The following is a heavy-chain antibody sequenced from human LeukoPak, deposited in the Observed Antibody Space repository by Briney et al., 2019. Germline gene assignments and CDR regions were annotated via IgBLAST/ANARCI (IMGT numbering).Heavy chain of an antibody. J-gene: IGHJ4*02. CDR3: AKSYYDSSGYRGDFEN. V-gene: IGHV3-21*01. D-gene: IGHD3-22*01. CDR2: INSNSDYI. CDR1: GFTFTSHS. Sequence: GVSLRLSCVASGFTFTSHSLNWLRQAPGKGLEWVASINSNSDYILYAESVEGRFSISRDNARNSVYLQMNSLTAEDTAVYYCAKSYYDSSGYRGDFENWGQGTLVTVSS.